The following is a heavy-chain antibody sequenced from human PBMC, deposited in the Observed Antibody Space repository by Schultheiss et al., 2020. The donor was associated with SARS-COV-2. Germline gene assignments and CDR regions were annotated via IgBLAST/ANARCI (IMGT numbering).Heavy chain of an antibody. V-gene: IGHV3-64*04. Sequence: GGSLRLSCSASGFTFSNYAMHWVRQAPGKGLEYISGISSQGGSTYYVDSVKGRFTISRDNSKNTLYVQMNSLRAEDTAVYYCARGNWNYGMDVWGQGTTVTVSS. CDR2: ISSQGGST. J-gene: IGHJ6*02. CDR3: ARGNWNYGMDV. D-gene: IGHD1-20*01. CDR1: GFTFSNYA.